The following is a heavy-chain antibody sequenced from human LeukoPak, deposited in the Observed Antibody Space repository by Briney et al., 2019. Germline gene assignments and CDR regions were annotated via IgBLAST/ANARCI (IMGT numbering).Heavy chain of an antibody. J-gene: IGHJ4*02. CDR3: ARCYYGSGPNYFDY. CDR1: GGSISSGDYY. Sequence: SETLSLTCTVSGGSISSGDYYWSWIRQPPGKGLDWIGYIYYSGTTYYNPSLKSRVTISVDTSRDQFSLKLSSVTAADTAVYYCARCYYGSGPNYFDYWDQGTLVTVSS. V-gene: IGHV4-30-4*08. CDR2: IYYSGTT. D-gene: IGHD3-10*01.